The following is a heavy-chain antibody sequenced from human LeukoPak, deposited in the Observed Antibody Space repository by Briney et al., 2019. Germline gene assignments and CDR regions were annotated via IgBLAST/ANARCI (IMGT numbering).Heavy chain of an antibody. D-gene: IGHD6-19*01. Sequence: SVKVSCKASGVTFSSYAISWVRQAPGQGLEWMGRIIPILGIASYAQKFQGRVTITADKSTSTAYMELNSLASEDTAVYFCARTITMAGFDHWGQGTLVTVSS. V-gene: IGHV1-69*04. CDR2: IIPILGIA. CDR3: ARTITMAGFDH. CDR1: GVTFSSYA. J-gene: IGHJ4*02.